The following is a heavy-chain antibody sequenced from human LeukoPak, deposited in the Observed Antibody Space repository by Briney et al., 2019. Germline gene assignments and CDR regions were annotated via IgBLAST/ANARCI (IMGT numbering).Heavy chain of an antibody. D-gene: IGHD1-1*01. Sequence: GASVKVSCKASGYTFTDYYIHCVRQAPGQGLEWMGWINPNSGGTNYVQKFQGRVTMTRDTSINTAYMELSSLRSDDTAVYFCARDSVGSARYSDWGQGTQVTVSS. CDR1: GYTFTDYY. V-gene: IGHV1-2*02. J-gene: IGHJ4*02. CDR2: INPNSGGT. CDR3: ARDSVGSARYSD.